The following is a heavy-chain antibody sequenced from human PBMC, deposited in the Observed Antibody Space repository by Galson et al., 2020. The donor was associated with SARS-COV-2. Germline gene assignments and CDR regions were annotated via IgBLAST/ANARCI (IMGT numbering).Heavy chain of an antibody. CDR2: ISDSAGST. J-gene: IGHJ6*02. CDR3: SKPKGGGYQYYGMDV. Sequence: GGSLRLSCAASGFSFSSYAMSWVRQAPGKELEWFSAISDSAGSTFYSDSVNGRFPISRNNSKYTLYLQMDSLRAEATAVYYCSKPKGGGYQYYGMDVWGQGTTVTVSS. CDR1: GFSFSSYA. D-gene: IGHD2-2*01. V-gene: IGHV3-23*01.